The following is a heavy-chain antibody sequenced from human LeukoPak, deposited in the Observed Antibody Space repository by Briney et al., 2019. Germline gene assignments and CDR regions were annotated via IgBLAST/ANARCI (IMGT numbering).Heavy chain of an antibody. J-gene: IGHJ4*02. CDR1: GFTFSSYA. CDR3: ARGWLAETTVVTPYNY. CDR2: ISKDGSNK. Sequence: PGRSLRLSCAVSGFTFSSYAMHWVRQAPGKGLEWVAVISKDGSNKYYADSVKGRFTISRDNSKNTLYLQMNSLRAEDTAVYYCARGWLAETTVVTPYNYWGQGTLVTVSS. D-gene: IGHD4-23*01. V-gene: IGHV3-30-3*01.